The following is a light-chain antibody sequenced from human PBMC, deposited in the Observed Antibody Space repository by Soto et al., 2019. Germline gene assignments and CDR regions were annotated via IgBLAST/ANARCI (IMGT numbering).Light chain of an antibody. CDR2: GAS. CDR3: QHLRT. J-gene: IGKJ1*01. Sequence: EIVLTQSPGTLSLSPGERATLSCRASQSVRSNYLGWYQQKPGQAPRLLIYGASSRATGIPDRFSGSGSGTDFTLTISRLEPEDFVVYYCQHLRTFGQGTKVEIK. V-gene: IGKV3-20*01. CDR1: QSVRSNY.